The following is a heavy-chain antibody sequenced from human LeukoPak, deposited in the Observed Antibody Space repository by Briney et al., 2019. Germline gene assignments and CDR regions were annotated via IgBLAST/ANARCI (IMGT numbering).Heavy chain of an antibody. D-gene: IGHD5-12*01. CDR3: ARGYSGYDPGDYYYYMDV. V-gene: IGHV1-2*02. J-gene: IGHJ6*03. CDR1: GYTFTGYY. Sequence: ASVKVSCKASGYTFTGYYMHWVRQAPGQGLEWMGWINPNSGGTNYAQKFQGRVTMTRDTSISTAYMELSRLRSDDTAVYYCARGYSGYDPGDYYYYMDVWGKGTTVTVSS. CDR2: INPNSGGT.